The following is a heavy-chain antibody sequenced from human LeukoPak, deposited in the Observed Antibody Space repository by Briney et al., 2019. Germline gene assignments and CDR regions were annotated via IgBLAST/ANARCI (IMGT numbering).Heavy chain of an antibody. J-gene: IGHJ5*02. V-gene: IGHV1-69*13. CDR2: IIPIFGTA. Sequence: SVKVSCKASGGTFSSYAISWMQQAPGQGLEWMGGIIPIFGTANYAQKFQGRVTITADESTSTAYMELRSLTSEDTAVYYCASHGSPKLIATSGHPPLGWFDPWGQGTLVTVSS. CDR1: GGTFSSYA. D-gene: IGHD6-13*01. CDR3: ASHGSPKLIATSGHPPLGWFDP.